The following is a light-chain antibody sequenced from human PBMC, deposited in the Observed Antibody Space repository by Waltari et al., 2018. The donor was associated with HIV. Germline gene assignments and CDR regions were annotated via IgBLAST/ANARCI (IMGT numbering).Light chain of an antibody. J-gene: IGKJ2*01. Sequence: EIVMTQSPATLSVSPGERATLSCRASQTVIGNLAWYQQTPGQAPRLLVYGASARAAGVPARFTGSGSGTEFTLTISTMQSEDVAVYYCQQYNYWPPYTFGQGTKLEIK. CDR3: QQYNYWPPYT. CDR2: GAS. V-gene: IGKV3-15*01. CDR1: QTVIGN.